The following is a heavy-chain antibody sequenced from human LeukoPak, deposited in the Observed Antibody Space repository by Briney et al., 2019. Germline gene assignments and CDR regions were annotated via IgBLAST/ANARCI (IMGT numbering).Heavy chain of an antibody. V-gene: IGHV1-69*05. J-gene: IGHJ6*03. D-gene: IGHD5-12*01. CDR2: IIPIFGTA. CDR1: GGTFSSYA. CDR3: ARGKVATIPFGNYYYYMDV. Sequence: VALVTVSCKASGGTFSSYAISWVRQAPGQGLEWMGGIIPIFGTANYAQKFQGRVTITTDESTSTAYMELSSLRSEDTAVYYCARGKVATIPFGNYYYYMDVWGRGTTVTVSS.